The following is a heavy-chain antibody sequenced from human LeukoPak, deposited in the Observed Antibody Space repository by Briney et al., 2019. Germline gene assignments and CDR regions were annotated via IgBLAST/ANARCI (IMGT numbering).Heavy chain of an antibody. CDR1: GFTFSSYG. J-gene: IGHJ3*02. CDR2: IRYEGSNK. CDR3: AKGNRRYYYDSSGYDAFDI. D-gene: IGHD3-22*01. V-gene: IGHV3-30*02. Sequence: PGGSLRLSCAASGFTFSSYGMHWVRQAPGEGLEWLAFIRYEGSNKYYADSVKGRFTISRDNSKNTLYLQMNSLRAEDTAVYYCAKGNRRYYYDSSGYDAFDIWGQGTMVTVSS.